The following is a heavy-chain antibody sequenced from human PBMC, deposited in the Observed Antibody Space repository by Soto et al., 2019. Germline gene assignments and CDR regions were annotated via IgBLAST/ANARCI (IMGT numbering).Heavy chain of an antibody. Sequence: ASVKVSCKASGYTFTSYYMHWVRQAPGQGLEWMGIINPSGGSTSYAQKFQGRVTMTRDTSTSTVYMELSSLRSEDTAVYYCAREGDTAMGYNWFDPWGQGTLVTVSS. CDR3: AREGDTAMGYNWFDP. J-gene: IGHJ5*02. D-gene: IGHD5-18*01. CDR1: GYTFTSYY. V-gene: IGHV1-46*01. CDR2: INPSGGST.